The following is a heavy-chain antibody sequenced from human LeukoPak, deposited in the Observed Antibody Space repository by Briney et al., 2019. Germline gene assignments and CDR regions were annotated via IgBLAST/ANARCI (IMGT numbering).Heavy chain of an antibody. V-gene: IGHV1-69*01. CDR3: ARGFYYGSGRYNWFDP. Sequence: SVKVSCKASEGTLSSYAISWVRQAPGQGLEWMGGIIPIFGTANYAQKFQGRVTITADESTSTAYMELSSLRSEDTAVYYCARGFYYGSGRYNWFDPWGQGTLVTVSS. D-gene: IGHD3-10*01. CDR2: IIPIFGTA. J-gene: IGHJ5*02. CDR1: EGTLSSYA.